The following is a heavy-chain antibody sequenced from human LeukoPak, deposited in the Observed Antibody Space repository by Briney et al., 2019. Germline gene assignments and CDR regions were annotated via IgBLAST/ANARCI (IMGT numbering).Heavy chain of an antibody. CDR1: GGTFSNYA. J-gene: IGHJ6*02. Sequence: ASVKVSCKASGGTFSNYAISWVRQAPGRALEWMGWINPNSGDTKYPQNFQDRVTMTRDTSTTTAYMDLTRLKSEDTAVYYCARSERRLDISHYYYPMDVWGQGTTVTVSS. V-gene: IGHV1-2*02. D-gene: IGHD1-1*01. CDR3: ARSERRLDISHYYYPMDV. CDR2: INPNSGDT.